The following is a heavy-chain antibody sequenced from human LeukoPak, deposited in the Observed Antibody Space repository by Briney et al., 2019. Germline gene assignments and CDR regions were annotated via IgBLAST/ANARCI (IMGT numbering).Heavy chain of an antibody. CDR2: IKQDGSEK. J-gene: IGHJ4*02. V-gene: IGHV3-7*01. CDR1: GFTFSSYW. CDR3: ARDLRSGYDFWSGYYYYFDY. D-gene: IGHD3-3*01. Sequence: GGSLRLXCAASGFTFSSYWMSWVRQAPGKGLEWVANIKQDGSEKYYVDSVKGRFTISRDNAKNSLYLQMNSLRAEDTAVYYCARDLRSGYDFWSGYYYYFDYWGQGTLVTVSS.